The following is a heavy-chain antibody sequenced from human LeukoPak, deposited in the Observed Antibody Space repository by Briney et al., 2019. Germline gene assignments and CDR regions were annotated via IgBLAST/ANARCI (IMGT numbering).Heavy chain of an antibody. D-gene: IGHD6-19*01. V-gene: IGHV5-51*01. Sequence: GESLKISCQGSGYSFTSYWISWVRQMPGKGLEWKGIIYPADSDTRYSPSFQGQVTISADKSISTAYLQWSSLKASDTAMYYCARLDIALAEDIPYWGQGTLVSVSS. CDR2: IYPADSDT. CDR1: GYSFTSYW. J-gene: IGHJ4*02. CDR3: ARLDIALAEDIPY.